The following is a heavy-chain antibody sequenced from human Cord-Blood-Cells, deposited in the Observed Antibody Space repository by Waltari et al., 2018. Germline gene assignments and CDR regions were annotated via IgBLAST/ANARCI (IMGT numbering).Heavy chain of an antibody. CDR2: INHSGST. J-gene: IGHJ4*02. CDR1: GVSFSGFY. Sequence: QVQLQQWGAGLLKPSETLSLTCAVHGVSFSGFYWSWIRQPSGQGLEWIGEINHSGSTKYNPSLKSRVTISVDTSKNQFSLKLSSVTAADTAVYYCARVGLGYSSSWKAEKDYWGQGTLVTVSS. V-gene: IGHV4-34*01. D-gene: IGHD6-13*01. CDR3: ARVGLGYSSSWKAEKDY.